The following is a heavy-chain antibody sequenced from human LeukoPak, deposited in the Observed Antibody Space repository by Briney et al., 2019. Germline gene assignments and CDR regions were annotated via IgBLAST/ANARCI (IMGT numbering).Heavy chain of an antibody. V-gene: IGHV1-69*05. Sequence: ASVKVSCKASGGTFSSYAISWVRQAPGQGLEWMGGIIPIFGTANYAQKFQGRVTITTDESTSTAYMELSSLRSEDTAVYYCARTNVDIVATIKIGNSGDPDYWGQGTLVTVSS. J-gene: IGHJ4*02. CDR1: GGTFSSYA. D-gene: IGHD5-12*01. CDR2: IIPIFGTA. CDR3: ARTNVDIVATIKIGNSGDPDY.